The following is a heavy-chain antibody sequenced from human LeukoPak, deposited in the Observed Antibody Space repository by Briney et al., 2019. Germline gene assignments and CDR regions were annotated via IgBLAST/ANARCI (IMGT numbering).Heavy chain of an antibody. CDR2: INHNSGGT. J-gene: IGHJ4*02. V-gene: IGHV1-2*02. D-gene: IGHD6-13*01. CDR3: ARDMRRSSSLPGY. Sequence: ASVKVSCQASGYTFTGYYMHWVRQAPGQGLEWMGWINHNSGGTNYAQKFQGRVTMTRDPSISTAYMELSRLRSDDTAVYYCARDMRRSSSLPGYWGQGTLVTVSS. CDR1: GYTFTGYY.